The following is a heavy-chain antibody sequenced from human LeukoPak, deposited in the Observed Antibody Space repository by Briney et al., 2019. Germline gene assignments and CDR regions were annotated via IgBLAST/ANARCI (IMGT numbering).Heavy chain of an antibody. Sequence: ASVTVSCKASEYIFTTDYIHWVRQAPGQGLEWMGTINPSGDSTTYAQNFQGRVTMTRDTSTSTVYMELSSLTSEDTAVYYCARDFLTGAGTFDYWGQGTLVTVSS. CDR2: INPSGDST. CDR3: ARDFLTGAGTFDY. V-gene: IGHV1-46*01. D-gene: IGHD3-9*01. J-gene: IGHJ4*02. CDR1: EYIFTTDY.